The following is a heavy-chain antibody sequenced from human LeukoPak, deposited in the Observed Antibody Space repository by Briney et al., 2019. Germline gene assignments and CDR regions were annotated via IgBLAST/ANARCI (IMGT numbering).Heavy chain of an antibody. D-gene: IGHD6-19*01. CDR3: ARRDISSGWSFDH. CDR2: IHTSGST. V-gene: IGHV4-4*07. J-gene: IGHJ4*02. CDR1: GGSIRNYH. Sequence: SGTLSLTCTVSGGSIRNYHWSWIRQPAGKGLEWISQIHTSGSTNYNPPLKSRVSMSIDTPENQLSLTIRSVTAADTAVYYCARRDISSGWSFDHWGQGTLVTVSS.